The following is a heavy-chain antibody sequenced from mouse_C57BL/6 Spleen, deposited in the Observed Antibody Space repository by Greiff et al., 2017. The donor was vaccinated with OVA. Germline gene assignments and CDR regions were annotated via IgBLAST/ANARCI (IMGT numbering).Heavy chain of an antibody. Sequence: QVQLQQSGPELVKPGASVKISCKASGYAFSSSWMNWVKQRPGKGLEWIGRIYPGDGDTNYNGKFKGKATLTADKSSSTAYMQLSSLTSEDSAVYFCARSGDEGLYFDYWGQGTTLTVSS. CDR1: GYAFSSSW. J-gene: IGHJ2*01. CDR2: IYPGDGDT. V-gene: IGHV1-82*01. D-gene: IGHD3-1*01. CDR3: ARSGDEGLYFDY.